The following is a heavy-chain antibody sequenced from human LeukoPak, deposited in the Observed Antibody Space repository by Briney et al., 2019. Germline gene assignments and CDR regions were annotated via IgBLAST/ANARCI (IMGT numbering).Heavy chain of an antibody. CDR3: AREILVPAAIGAHGFDY. Sequence: PGRSLRLSCSASGFIFNSYGMHWVRQAPGEGLEWVAVIWFDGSNKLHADSVKGRFTISRDNSKNTLSLQMNSLRAEDTAVYYCAREILVPAAIGAHGFDYWGQGILVTVSS. V-gene: IGHV3-33*01. J-gene: IGHJ4*02. CDR2: IWFDGSNK. CDR1: GFIFNSYG. D-gene: IGHD2-2*01.